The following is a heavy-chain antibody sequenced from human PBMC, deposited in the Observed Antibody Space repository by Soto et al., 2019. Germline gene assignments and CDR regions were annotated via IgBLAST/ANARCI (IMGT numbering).Heavy chain of an antibody. CDR2: FDPEDGET. CDR1: GYTLTELS. Sequence: ASVKVSCKVSGYTLTELSMHWVRQAPGKGLEWMGGFDPEDGETIYAQKFQGRVTMTEDTSTDTAYMELSSLRSEDTAVYYCATGSVLRFLEWLFPFDYWGQGTLVTVSS. J-gene: IGHJ4*02. CDR3: ATGSVLRFLEWLFPFDY. V-gene: IGHV1-24*01. D-gene: IGHD3-3*01.